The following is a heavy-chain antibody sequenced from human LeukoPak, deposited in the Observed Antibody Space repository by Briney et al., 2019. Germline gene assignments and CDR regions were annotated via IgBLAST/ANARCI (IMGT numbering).Heavy chain of an antibody. CDR1: VGSFIGYY. J-gene: IGHJ4*02. Sequence: SETLSLTCAVYVGSFIGYYWSWIRQPPGKGLEWVGGINHSGSTNYKPSLKSRVSISVDTSKTQFSLKLSSVTGADTAVYYCARGYGNDTAMVTGARRFDYWGQGTLVTVSS. D-gene: IGHD5-18*01. CDR2: INHSGST. CDR3: ARGYGNDTAMVTGARRFDY. V-gene: IGHV4-34*01.